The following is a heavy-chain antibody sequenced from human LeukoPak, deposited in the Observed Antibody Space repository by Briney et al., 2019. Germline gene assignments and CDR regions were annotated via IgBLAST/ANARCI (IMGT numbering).Heavy chain of an antibody. CDR1: GFTFSSYS. J-gene: IGHJ4*02. CDR2: ISSSSSYI. Sequence: PGGSLRLSCAAPGFTFSSYSMNWVRQAPGKGLEWVSSISSSSSYIYYADSVKGRFTISRDNAKNSLYLQMNSLRAEDTAVYYCARGGLPAGIRYFDWLLYDYWGQGTLVTVSS. V-gene: IGHV3-21*01. D-gene: IGHD3-9*01. CDR3: ARGGLPAGIRYFDWLLYDY.